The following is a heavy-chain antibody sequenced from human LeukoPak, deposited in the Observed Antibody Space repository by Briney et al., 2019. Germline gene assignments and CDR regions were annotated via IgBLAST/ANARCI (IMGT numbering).Heavy chain of an antibody. CDR3: ARARGNIPPRYYYDSSGYYFDY. D-gene: IGHD3-22*01. Sequence: PSETLSLTCTVSGGSISSSSYYWGWIRQPPGKGLEWIGSIYYSGSTYYNPSLKSRVTISVDMSKSQFSLKLSSVTAADTAVYYCARARGNIPPRYYYDSSGYYFDYWGQGTLVTVSS. CDR1: GGSISSSSYY. V-gene: IGHV4-39*01. J-gene: IGHJ4*02. CDR2: IYYSGST.